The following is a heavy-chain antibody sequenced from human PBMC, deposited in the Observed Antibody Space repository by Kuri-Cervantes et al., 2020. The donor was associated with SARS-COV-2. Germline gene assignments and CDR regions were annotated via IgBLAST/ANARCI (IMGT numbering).Heavy chain of an antibody. V-gene: IGHV4-34*01. CDR2: INHSGST. CDR3: ARHDGYCSSTSCTRTGWFDP. CDR1: GGSFSGYY. D-gene: IGHD2-2*03. J-gene: IGHJ5*02. Sequence: GSLRLSCAVYGGSFSGYYWSWIRQPPGKGLEWIGEINHSGSTNYNPSLKSRVTISVDTSKNQFSLKLSSVTAADTAVYYCARHDGYCSSTSCTRTGWFDPWGQGTLVTVSS.